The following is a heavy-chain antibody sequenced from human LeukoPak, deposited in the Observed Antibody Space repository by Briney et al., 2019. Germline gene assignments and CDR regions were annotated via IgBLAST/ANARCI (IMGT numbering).Heavy chain of an antibody. V-gene: IGHV4-61*01. CDR3: ANLRSDSSGYYNLRIDY. D-gene: IGHD3-22*01. J-gene: IGHJ4*02. CDR1: GGSVSSGSYY. Sequence: SETLSLTCTVSGGSVSSGSYYWSWIRQPPGKGLEWIGYIYYSGSTNYNPSLKSRVTISVDTSKNQFSLKLSSVTAADTAVYYCANLRSDSSGYYNLRIDYWGQGTLVTVSS. CDR2: IYYSGST.